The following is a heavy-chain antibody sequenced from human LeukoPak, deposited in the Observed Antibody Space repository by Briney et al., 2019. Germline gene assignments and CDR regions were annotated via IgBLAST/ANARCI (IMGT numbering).Heavy chain of an antibody. J-gene: IGHJ4*02. CDR2: ISYDGSNK. Sequence: PGGSLRLSCAPSGFTFNDYAMHWVRQAPGKGPEWVAVISYDGSNKYYADSVKGRFTISRDNAKNSLYLQMNSLRDEDTAVYYCARKMRSLRNFDYGGQETLVTVPS. CDR3: ARKMRSLRNFDY. CDR1: GFTFNDYA. D-gene: IGHD5-12*01. V-gene: IGHV3-30-3*01.